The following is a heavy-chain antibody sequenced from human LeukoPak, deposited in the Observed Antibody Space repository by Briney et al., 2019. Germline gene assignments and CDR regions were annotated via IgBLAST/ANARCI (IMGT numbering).Heavy chain of an antibody. CDR1: GFTFSSYA. J-gene: IGHJ4*02. CDR3: AKVFSLIAYYFDY. Sequence: PGGSLRLSCSASGFTFSSYAMHWVRQAPGKGLEWVAVISYDGSNKYYADSVKGRFTISRDNSKNTLYLQMDSLRAEDTAVYYCAKVFSLIAYYFDYWGQGTLVTVSS. V-gene: IGHV3-30-3*01. CDR2: ISYDGSNK.